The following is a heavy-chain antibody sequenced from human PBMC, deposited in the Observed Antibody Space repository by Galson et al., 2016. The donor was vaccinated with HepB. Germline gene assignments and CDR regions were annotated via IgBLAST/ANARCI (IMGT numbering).Heavy chain of an antibody. CDR3: TLYTYGRFYY. CDR1: GFTFSHAW. CDR2: IKSTPDGGTT. V-gene: IGHV3-15*01. D-gene: IGHD5-18*01. Sequence: SLRLSCAGSGFTFSHAWMTWVRQAPGKGLEWVGHIKSTPDGGTTEYAAPVKGRFTISRDESKNTVDLQMNSLKTEDTAVYYCTLYTYGRFYYWGQGTLVTVSS. J-gene: IGHJ4*02.